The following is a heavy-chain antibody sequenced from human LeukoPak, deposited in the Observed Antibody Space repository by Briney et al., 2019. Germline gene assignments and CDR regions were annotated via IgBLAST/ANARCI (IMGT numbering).Heavy chain of an antibody. J-gene: IGHJ4*02. CDR1: GFTFSGSG. D-gene: IGHD3-3*01. CDR2: IRYVGSNK. Sequence: GGSLRLSCAASGFTFSGSGLHWVRQAPGKGLEWVTFIRYVGSNKYHTDSVKGRFTISRDNSKNTLYLQMDSLRAEDTAVYYCARDYDFWSGYYSPTRGYFGYWGQGTLVTVSS. V-gene: IGHV3-30*02. CDR3: ARDYDFWSGYYSPTRGYFGY.